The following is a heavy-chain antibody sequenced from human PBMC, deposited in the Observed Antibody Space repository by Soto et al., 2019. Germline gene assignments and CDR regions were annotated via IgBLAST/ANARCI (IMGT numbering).Heavy chain of an antibody. CDR2: IKQDGSEK. CDR1: GFTFSSYW. D-gene: IGHD3-10*01. V-gene: IGHV3-7*03. CDR3: ARVELTYYYYYGMDV. Sequence: GGSLRLSCAASGFTFSSYWMSWVRQAPGKGLEWVANIKQDGSEKYYVDSVKGRFTISRDNAKNSLYLQMNSLRAEDTAVYYCARVELTYYYYYGMDVWGQGTTVTVS. J-gene: IGHJ6*02.